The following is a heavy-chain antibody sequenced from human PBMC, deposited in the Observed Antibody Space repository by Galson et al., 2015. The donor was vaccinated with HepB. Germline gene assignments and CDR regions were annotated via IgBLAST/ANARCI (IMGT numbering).Heavy chain of an antibody. V-gene: IGHV3-74*01. D-gene: IGHD3-9*01. Sequence: SLRLSCAASGFTFSGYGIIWVRQAPGKGLEWVSRVTSSDGGTGYAGSVKGRFTISRDNAKNTLYLQMNSLRAEDTAVYYCARGGDILTGYQSCFDFWGQGTLVTVSS. CDR1: GFTFSGYG. CDR3: ARGGDILTGYQSCFDF. J-gene: IGHJ4*02. CDR2: VTSSDGGT.